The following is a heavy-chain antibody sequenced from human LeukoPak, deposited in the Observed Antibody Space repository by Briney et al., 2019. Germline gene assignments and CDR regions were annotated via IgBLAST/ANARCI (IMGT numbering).Heavy chain of an antibody. V-gene: IGHV1-8*01. CDR3: ARPRQLWSYGMDV. D-gene: IGHD5-18*01. Sequence: GASVKVSCKASGDTFTSYDINWVRQAPGQGREGMGWMNPNRGITVYEPKFQGRVTMTRTTSIITAYMELSSLKSEHTAMYFCARPRQLWSYGMDVWGQGTTVTVSS. CDR2: MNPNRGIT. J-gene: IGHJ6*02. CDR1: GDTFTSYD.